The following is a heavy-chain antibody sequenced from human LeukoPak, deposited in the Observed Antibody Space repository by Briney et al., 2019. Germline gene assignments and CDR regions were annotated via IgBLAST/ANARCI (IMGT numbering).Heavy chain of an antibody. CDR3: AREAAAGTKFCYDY. V-gene: IGHV1-2*06. J-gene: IGHJ4*02. CDR2: INTNSGGT. CDR1: GYTFTGYY. D-gene: IGHD6-13*01. Sequence: ASVKVSCKASGYTFTGYYMHWVRQAPGQGLEWMGRINTNSGGTNYAQKFQGRVPMTRDTSISTAYMELSRLRSDDTAVYYCAREAAAGTKFCYDYWGQGTLVTVSS.